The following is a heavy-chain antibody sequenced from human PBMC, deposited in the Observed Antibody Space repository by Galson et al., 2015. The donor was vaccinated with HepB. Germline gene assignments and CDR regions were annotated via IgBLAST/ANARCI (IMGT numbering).Heavy chain of an antibody. CDR3: AKGVASGYSSSSRESYFDS. CDR2: ISWNSGSI. Sequence: SLRLSCAASGFTFDGYAMHWVRQAPGKGLEWVAGISWNSGSICYADSVKSRFTISRDNAKNSLYLQMNSLRAEDTAVYYCAKGVASGYSSSSRESYFDSWGQGTLVTVSS. D-gene: IGHD6-6*01. J-gene: IGHJ4*02. V-gene: IGHV3-9*01. CDR1: GFTFDGYA.